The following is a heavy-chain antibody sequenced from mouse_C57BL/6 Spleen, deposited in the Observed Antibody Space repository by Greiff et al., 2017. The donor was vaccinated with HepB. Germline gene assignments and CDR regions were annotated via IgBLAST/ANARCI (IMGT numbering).Heavy chain of an antibody. CDR2: IDPEDGDT. J-gene: IGHJ1*03. D-gene: IGHD2-5*01. CDR1: GFNIKDYY. Sequence: VQLKESGAELVRPGASVKLSCTASGFNIKDYYMHWVKQRPEQGLEWIGRIDPEDGDTEYAPKFQGKATMTADTSSNTAYLQLSSLTSEDTAVYYCTTSGYSNYEYFDVWGTGTTVSVSS. CDR3: TTSGYSNYEYFDV. V-gene: IGHV14-1*01.